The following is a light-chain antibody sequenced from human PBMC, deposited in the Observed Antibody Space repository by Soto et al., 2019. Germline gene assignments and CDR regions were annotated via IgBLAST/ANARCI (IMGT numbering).Light chain of an antibody. CDR3: GSWDSSVSAYV. Sequence: SVLTQPPSVSAGPGQKVTILCSGSSSNTGGNSVSWYQQLAGTAPTLLIYDDNKRPSAIPDRFSGSKSGTSATLGITGFQTGDEADYYCGSWDSSVSAYVFGTGTKVTVL. CDR1: SSNTGGNS. CDR2: DDN. V-gene: IGLV1-51*01. J-gene: IGLJ1*01.